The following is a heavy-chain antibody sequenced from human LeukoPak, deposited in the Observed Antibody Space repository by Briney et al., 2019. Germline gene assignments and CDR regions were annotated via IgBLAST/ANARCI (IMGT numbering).Heavy chain of an antibody. J-gene: IGHJ6*03. Sequence: GGSLRLSCGASGFTFSTYGMHWVRQAPGKGLEWVAFIRYDGSNKYYVGSVKGRFTISRDNSKNTLYLQMNSLRAEDTAVCYCAKGSGWEMSYYYYYMDVWGKGTTVTISS. CDR1: GFTFSTYG. D-gene: IGHD1-26*01. CDR2: IRYDGSNK. CDR3: AKGSGWEMSYYYYYMDV. V-gene: IGHV3-30*02.